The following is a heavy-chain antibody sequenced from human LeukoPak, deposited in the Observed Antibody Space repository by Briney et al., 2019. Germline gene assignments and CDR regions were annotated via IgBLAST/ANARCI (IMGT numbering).Heavy chain of an antibody. CDR2: ISSSSSYI. CDR3: ARDSDSYYYGMDV. D-gene: IGHD3-22*01. V-gene: IGHV3-21*01. J-gene: IGHJ6*02. CDR1: GFTFSSYS. Sequence: GGSLRLSCAASGFTFSSYSMNWVRQAPGKGLEWVSSISSSSSYIYYADSVKGRFTISRDNAKNSLYLQMNSLRAEDTAVYYCARDSDSYYYGMDVWGQGTTVTVSS.